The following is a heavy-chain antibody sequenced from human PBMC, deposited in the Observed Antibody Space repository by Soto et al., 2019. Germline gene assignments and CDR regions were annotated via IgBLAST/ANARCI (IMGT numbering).Heavy chain of an antibody. J-gene: IGHJ6*02. CDR3: ARNTYYDFWSGPYPKTDYYYYYGMDV. V-gene: IGHV1-69*13. CDR2: IIPIFGTA. CDR1: GGTFSSYA. D-gene: IGHD3-3*01. Sequence: GASVKVSCKASGGTFSSYAISWVRQAPGQGIEWMGGIIPIFGTANYAQKFQGRVTITADESTSTAYMELSSLRSEDTAVYYCARNTYYDFWSGPYPKTDYYYYYGMDVWGQGTTVTVSS.